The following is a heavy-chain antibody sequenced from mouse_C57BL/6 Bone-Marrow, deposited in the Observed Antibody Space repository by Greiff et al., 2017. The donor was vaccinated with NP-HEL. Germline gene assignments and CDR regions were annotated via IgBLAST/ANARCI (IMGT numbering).Heavy chain of an antibody. Sequence: QVHVKQPGAELVRPGSSVKLSCKASGYTFTSYWMHWVKQRPIQGLEWIGNIDPSDSETHYNQKFKDKATLTVDKSSSTAYMQLSSLTSEDSAVYYCARGPHRSAYAMDYWGQGTSVTVSS. CDR2: IDPSDSET. V-gene: IGHV1-52*01. CDR1: GYTFTSYW. J-gene: IGHJ4*01. CDR3: ARGPHRSAYAMDY. D-gene: IGHD1-1*01.